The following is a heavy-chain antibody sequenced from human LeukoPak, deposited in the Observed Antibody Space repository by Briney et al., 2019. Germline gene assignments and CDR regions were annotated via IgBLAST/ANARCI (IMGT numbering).Heavy chain of an antibody. J-gene: IGHJ6*03. D-gene: IGHD6-6*01. V-gene: IGHV4-4*09. CDR1: GGSISSYY. Sequence: SETLSLTSTVSGGSISSYYWSWIRQAPGKGLEWIGYIYTSGSTNYNPSLKSRVTISVDTSKNQFSLKLSSVTAADTAVYYCVCSSSSYYYYYMDVWGKGTTVTVSS. CDR2: IYTSGST. CDR3: VCSSSSYYYYYMDV.